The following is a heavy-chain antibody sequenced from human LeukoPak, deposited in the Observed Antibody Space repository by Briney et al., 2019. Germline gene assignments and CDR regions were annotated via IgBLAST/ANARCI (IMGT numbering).Heavy chain of an antibody. D-gene: IGHD3-3*01. CDR3: ARDMSVGDFWSGPYFDY. Sequence: GGSLRLSCAASGFTLSSYGMHWVRQAPGKGLKWVAFISYDGSKKYYADSVKGRFTISRDNSKNTLYSQMNSLRGEDTAVYYCARDMSVGDFWSGPYFDYWGRGSLVTVSS. V-gene: IGHV3-30*04. J-gene: IGHJ4*02. CDR2: ISYDGSKK. CDR1: GFTLSSYG.